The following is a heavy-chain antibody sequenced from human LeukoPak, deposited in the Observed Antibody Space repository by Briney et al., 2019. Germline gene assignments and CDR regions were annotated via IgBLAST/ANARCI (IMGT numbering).Heavy chain of an antibody. CDR3: ARLSVWSGYYLD. V-gene: IGHV4-39*01. CDR2: IYYSGTA. CDR1: GGSISSSSYY. J-gene: IGHJ4*02. D-gene: IGHD3-3*01. Sequence: SETLSLTCTVSGGSISSSSYYWGWIRQPPGKGLEWIGSIYYSGTAYYNPSVKSRVTISVDTSKNQFSLKLSSVTAADTAVYYCARLSVWSGYYLDWGQGTLVTVSS.